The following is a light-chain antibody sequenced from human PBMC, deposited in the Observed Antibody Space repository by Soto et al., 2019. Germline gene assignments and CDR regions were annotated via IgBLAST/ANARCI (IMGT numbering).Light chain of an antibody. CDR3: CSYAGSSTLVV. CDR1: SSDVGSYNL. V-gene: IGLV2-23*02. Sequence: QSALTQPASVSGSPGQSITISCTGTSSDVGSYNLVSWYQQHPGKAPKLMIYEVSKRPSGVSNRFSGSKSGNTASLTISGLQAEDEADYYCCSYAGSSTLVVFGGGTKFTVL. J-gene: IGLJ2*01. CDR2: EVS.